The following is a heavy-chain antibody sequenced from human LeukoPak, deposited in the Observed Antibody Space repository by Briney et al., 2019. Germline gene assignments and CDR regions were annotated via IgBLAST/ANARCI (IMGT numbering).Heavy chain of an antibody. CDR1: GFTFSTYT. D-gene: IGHD4-17*01. V-gene: IGHV3-48*01. CDR2: ISNSSSII. J-gene: IGHJ3*02. CDR3: ARGPYGDYVDAFDI. Sequence: GGSLRLSCAASGFTFSTYTMNWVRQAPGKGLEWVSYISNSSSIIYYADSVKGRFTISRGNAKNSLYLQMNSLRAEDTAMYYCARGPYGDYVDAFDIWGQGTMVTVSS.